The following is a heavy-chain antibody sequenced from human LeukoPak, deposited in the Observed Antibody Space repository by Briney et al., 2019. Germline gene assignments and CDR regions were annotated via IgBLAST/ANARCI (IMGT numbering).Heavy chain of an antibody. CDR2: IYHSGST. Sequence: PSETLSLTCAVSGGSISSSNWWSWVRQPPGKGLEWIGEIYHSGSTNYNPSLKSRVTISVDKSKNQFSLKLSSVTAADTAVYYCARDRGMIQWLVSGYYYYGMDVWGQGTTVTVSS. J-gene: IGHJ6*02. V-gene: IGHV4-4*02. CDR3: ARDRGMIQWLVSGYYYYGMDV. CDR1: GGSISSSNW. D-gene: IGHD6-19*01.